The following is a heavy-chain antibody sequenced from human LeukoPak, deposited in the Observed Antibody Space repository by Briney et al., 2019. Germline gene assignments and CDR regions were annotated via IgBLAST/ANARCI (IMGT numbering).Heavy chain of an antibody. CDR2: ISDSGGSP. V-gene: IGHV3-23*01. CDR1: GFTFNTYA. Sequence: PGGSLRLSCAASGFTFNTYAMSWVRQAPGKGLEWVSSISDSGGSPNYADSVKGRFTISRDNPKNTLSLQMSSLRAEDTVVYYGARDTYHDDKSDYYSWFDPWGQGTLVTVSS. D-gene: IGHD3-22*01. CDR3: ARDTYHDDKSDYYSWFDP. J-gene: IGHJ5*02.